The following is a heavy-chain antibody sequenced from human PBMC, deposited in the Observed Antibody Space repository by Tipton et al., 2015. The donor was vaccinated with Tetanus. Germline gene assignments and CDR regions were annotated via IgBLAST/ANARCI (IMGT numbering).Heavy chain of an antibody. V-gene: IGHV3-48*02. D-gene: IGHD6-19*01. CDR2: ISSSSSTI. Sequence: SLRLSCAASGFTFSSYSMNWVRQAPGKGLEWLSYISSSSSTIYYADSVKGRFTISRDNAKNSLYLQMNSLRDEDTAVCYCARDPQGSGPDFDIWGQGTMVTVSS. CDR3: ARDPQGSGPDFDI. J-gene: IGHJ3*02. CDR1: GFTFSSYS.